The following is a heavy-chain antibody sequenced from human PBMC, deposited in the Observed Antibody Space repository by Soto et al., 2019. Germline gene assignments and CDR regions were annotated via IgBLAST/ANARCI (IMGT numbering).Heavy chain of an antibody. V-gene: IGHV4-31*03. Sequence: QVQLQESGPGLVKPSQTLSLTCTVSGGSISSGGYYWSWIRQHPGKGLEWIGYIYYSGSTYYNPSLKRXXTXSXXTAKNQFSLKLSSVTAADTAVYYCAREGGTNWFDPWGQGTLVTVSS. CDR2: IYYSGST. CDR3: AREGGTNWFDP. CDR1: GGSISSGGYY. D-gene: IGHD3-16*01. J-gene: IGHJ5*02.